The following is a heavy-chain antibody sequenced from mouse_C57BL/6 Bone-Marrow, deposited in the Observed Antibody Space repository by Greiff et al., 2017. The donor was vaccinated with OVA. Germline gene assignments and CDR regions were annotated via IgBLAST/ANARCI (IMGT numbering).Heavy chain of an antibody. CDR2: IDPSDSYT. Sequence: QVQLQQPGAELVKPGASVKLSCKASGYTFTSYWMQWVKQRPGQGLEWIGKIDPSDSYTNYHQKFKGKATLTVDKSSSTAYMQLSSLTSEDSAVYYCARYYYGSSYFGGQGTTLTVSA. CDR1: GYTFTSYW. J-gene: IGHJ2*01. D-gene: IGHD1-1*01. CDR3: ARYYYGSSYF. V-gene: IGHV1-50*01.